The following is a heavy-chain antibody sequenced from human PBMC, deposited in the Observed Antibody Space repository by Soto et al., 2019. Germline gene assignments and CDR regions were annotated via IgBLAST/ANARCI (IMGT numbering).Heavy chain of an antibody. V-gene: IGHV3-33*01. CDR2: IRFDGSKE. Sequence: GGDLRVSWCASGGTFRRCGMHWGRPAPGKRLELLAPIRFDGSKEHYADSVKGRHTISRENSKNTLYMQMNRLRAEDTAVYFCARVPTHDFWRGYTRYGRDVWGKGT. CDR1: GGTFRRCG. J-gene: IGHJ6*04. CDR3: ARVPTHDFWRGYTRYGRDV. D-gene: IGHD3-3*01.